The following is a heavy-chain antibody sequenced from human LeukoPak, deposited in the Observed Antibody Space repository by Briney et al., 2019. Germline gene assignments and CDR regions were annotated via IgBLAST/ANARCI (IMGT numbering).Heavy chain of an antibody. CDR3: ARVWGSMVTGALYNSYGMDV. CDR2: INPNSGGT. Sequence: ASVKDSCKASGYTFTGYYMHWVRQAPGQGLEWMGWINPNSGGTNYAQKFQGRVTMTRDTSISTAYMELSRLRSDDTAVYYCARVWGSMVTGALYNSYGMDVWGQGTTVTVSS. V-gene: IGHV1-2*02. CDR1: GYTFTGYY. D-gene: IGHD5-18*01. J-gene: IGHJ6*02.